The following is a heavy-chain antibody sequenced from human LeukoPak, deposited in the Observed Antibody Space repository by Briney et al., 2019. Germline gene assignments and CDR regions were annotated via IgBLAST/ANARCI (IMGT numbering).Heavy chain of an antibody. Sequence: SVKVSCKASGGTFSSYAISWVRQAPGQGLEWMGGIIPIFGTANYAQKFQGRVTITTDESTSTAYMELGSLRSEDTAVYYCASSPVVADYYYYYMDVWGKGTTVTVSS. D-gene: IGHD2-15*01. CDR3: ASSPVVADYYYYYMDV. CDR1: GGTFSSYA. V-gene: IGHV1-69*05. J-gene: IGHJ6*03. CDR2: IIPIFGTA.